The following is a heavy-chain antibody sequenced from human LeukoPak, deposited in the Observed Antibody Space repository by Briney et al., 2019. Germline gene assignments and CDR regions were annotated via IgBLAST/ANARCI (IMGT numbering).Heavy chain of an antibody. CDR1: GSTFSNYA. CDR2: ISSSVTIT. V-gene: IGHV3-23*01. J-gene: IGHJ4*02. Sequence: GGSLRLSCAASGSTFSNYAMTWVRQAPGKGLEWVSTISSSVTITYYADSVRGRFTISRDNSKSTLYLQMSSLTTDDTAVYYCAKEVVTATLIDYWGQGTLVTVSS. CDR3: AKEVVTATLIDY. D-gene: IGHD2-21*02.